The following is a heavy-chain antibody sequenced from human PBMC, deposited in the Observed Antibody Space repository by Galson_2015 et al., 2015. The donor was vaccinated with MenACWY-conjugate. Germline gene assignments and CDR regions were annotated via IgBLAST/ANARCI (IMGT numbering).Heavy chain of an antibody. J-gene: IGHJ4*02. V-gene: IGHV3-30*04. Sequence: SLRLSCAASGFTFSSYAMHWVRQAPGKGLEWVAVISYHGTNKYYADSVKGRFSISRDSSNDMLSLQMNSLTPEVTAVYYCGRDRYYYGSGSSSVDSWGQGTLVTVSS. CDR3: GRDRYYYGSGSSSVDS. D-gene: IGHD3-10*01. CDR2: ISYHGTNK. CDR1: GFTFSSYA.